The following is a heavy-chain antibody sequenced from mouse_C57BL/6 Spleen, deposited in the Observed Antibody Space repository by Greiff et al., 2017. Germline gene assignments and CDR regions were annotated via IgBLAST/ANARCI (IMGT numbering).Heavy chain of an antibody. V-gene: IGHV5-9*01. CDR1: GFTFSSYT. CDR2: ISGGGGNT. Sequence: DVHLVESGGGLVKPGGSLKLSCAASGFTFSSYTMSWVRQTPEKRLEWVATISGGGGNTYYPDSVKGRFTISRDNAKNTLYLQMSSLRSEETALYYCARHEAMDYWGQGTSVTVSS. J-gene: IGHJ4*01. CDR3: ARHEAMDY.